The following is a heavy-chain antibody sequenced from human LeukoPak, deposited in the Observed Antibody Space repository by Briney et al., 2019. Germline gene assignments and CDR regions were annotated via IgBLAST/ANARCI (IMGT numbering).Heavy chain of an antibody. CDR1: GGSISSGGYY. CDR2: IYYSGST. CDR3: ARGAPYYDFWSGYSNWFDP. J-gene: IGHJ5*02. Sequence: PSETLSLTCTVSGGSISSGGYYWSWIRQHPGKGLEWIGYIYYSGSTYYNPSLKSRATISVDTSKNQFSLKLSSVTAADTAVYYCARGAPYYDFWSGYSNWFDPWGQGTLVTVSS. V-gene: IGHV4-31*03. D-gene: IGHD3-3*01.